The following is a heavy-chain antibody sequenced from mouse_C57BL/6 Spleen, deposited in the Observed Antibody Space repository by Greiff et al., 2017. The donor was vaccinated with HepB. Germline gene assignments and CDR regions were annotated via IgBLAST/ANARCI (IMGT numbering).Heavy chain of an antibody. CDR2: INPNNGGT. CDR1: GYTFTDYY. CDR3: ARDGYYVPAWFAY. Sequence: VQLQQSGPELVKPGASVKISCKASGYTFTDYYMNWVKQSHGKSLEWIGDINPNNGGTSYNQKFKGKATLTVDKSSSTAYMELRSLTSEDSAVYYCARDGYYVPAWFAYWGQGTLVTVSA. J-gene: IGHJ3*01. D-gene: IGHD2-3*01. V-gene: IGHV1-26*01.